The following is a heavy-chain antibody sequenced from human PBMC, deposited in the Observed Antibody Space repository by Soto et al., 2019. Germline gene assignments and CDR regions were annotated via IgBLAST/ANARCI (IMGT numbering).Heavy chain of an antibody. CDR2: IFYAGDT. Sequence: SETLSLTCTDSGESIATGAFYWSWIRLQSGKGPEWIGSIFYAGDTYYNPSLKSRVEISLDGSQNQFSLNLRSVTAADTAVYYCAREGDYRTWFEPWGPGTLVTVSS. J-gene: IGHJ5*02. V-gene: IGHV4-31*03. CDR3: AREGDYRTWFEP. CDR1: GESIATGAFY. D-gene: IGHD4-17*01.